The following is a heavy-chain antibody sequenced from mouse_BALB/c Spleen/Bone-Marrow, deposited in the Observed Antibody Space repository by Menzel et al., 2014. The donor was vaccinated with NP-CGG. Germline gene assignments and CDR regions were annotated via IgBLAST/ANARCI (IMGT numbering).Heavy chain of an antibody. CDR3: TRYDLTTRAFAY. Sequence: LKDSGSELVRPGASVKLSCKASGYTFTSYLMHWVKQRPGQGLEWIGNIYPGSGSTNYDEKFKSKATLTVDKSSSTAYMQLSSPTSEDSAVYYCTRYDLTTRAFAYWGQGTLVTVSA. CDR2: IYPGSGST. D-gene: IGHD3-3*01. J-gene: IGHJ3*01. V-gene: IGHV1S22*01. CDR1: GYTFTSYL.